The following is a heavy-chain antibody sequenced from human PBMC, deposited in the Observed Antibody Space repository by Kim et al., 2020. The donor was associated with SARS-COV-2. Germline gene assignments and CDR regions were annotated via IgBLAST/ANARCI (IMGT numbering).Heavy chain of an antibody. CDR3: AKETGIVDAGSDLADY. J-gene: IGHJ4*02. CDR2: ISGSGGRT. Sequence: GGSLRLSCAASGFTFSRFAMMWVRQAPAKGLEWVSAISGSGGRTYYADSVKGRFTMSRDNSKNTLYLQMNSLRVEDTAVYFCAKETGIVDAGSDLADYWGQGTLVTVSS. CDR1: GFTFSRFA. D-gene: IGHD6-13*01. V-gene: IGHV3-23*01.